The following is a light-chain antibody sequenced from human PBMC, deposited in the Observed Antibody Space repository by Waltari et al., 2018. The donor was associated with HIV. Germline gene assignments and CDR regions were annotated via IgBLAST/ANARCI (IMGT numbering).Light chain of an antibody. Sequence: SYELTQPPSVSVSPGQTASITCPGDKLGDKYACWYQQKPGQSPVLVIYQDSKRPSGIPERLSGSNSGNTATLTISGTQAMDEADYYCQAWDSSSWVFGGGTKLTVL. CDR2: QDS. J-gene: IGLJ3*02. CDR3: QAWDSSSWV. CDR1: KLGDKY. V-gene: IGLV3-1*01.